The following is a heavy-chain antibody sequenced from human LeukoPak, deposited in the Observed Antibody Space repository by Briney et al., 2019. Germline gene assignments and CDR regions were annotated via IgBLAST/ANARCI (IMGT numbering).Heavy chain of an antibody. CDR1: EFTFGDYA. CDR2: IRSKDNDGTT. CDR3: TRDRWGGGYISRGMDV. D-gene: IGHD5-12*01. V-gene: IGHV3-49*04. J-gene: IGHJ6*04. Sequence: GGSLRLSCTASEFTFGDYAISWVRQAPGKGLEWLGFIRSKDNDGTTDYAASVKGRFIISRDDSKSVAYLEMNDLKVEDTAVYYCTRDRWGGGYISRGMDVWGKGTTVTISS.